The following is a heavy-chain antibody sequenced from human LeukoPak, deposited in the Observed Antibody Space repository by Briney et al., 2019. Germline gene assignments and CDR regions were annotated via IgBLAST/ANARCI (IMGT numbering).Heavy chain of an antibody. CDR1: GFTFSSYA. V-gene: IGHV3-23*01. CDR3: ANHGVPRRYYFDY. D-gene: IGHD1-1*01. J-gene: IGHJ4*02. CDR2: ISGSGGST. Sequence: GGSLRLSCAASGFTFSSYAMSWVRQAPGKGLEWVSAISGSGGSTYYADSVKGRFTISRDNSKNTLYLQMNSLRAEGTAVYYCANHGVPRRYYFDYWGQGTLVTVSS.